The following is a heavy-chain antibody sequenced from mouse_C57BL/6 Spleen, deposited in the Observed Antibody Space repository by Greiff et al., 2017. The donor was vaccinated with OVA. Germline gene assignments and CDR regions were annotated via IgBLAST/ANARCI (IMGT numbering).Heavy chain of an antibody. J-gene: IGHJ2*01. CDR3: AIGWIPTA. D-gene: IGHD1-2*01. CDR2: IDPSDSYT. V-gene: IGHV1-69*01. Sequence: QVQLQQPGAELVMPGASVKLSCKASGYTFTSYWMHWVKQRPGQGLEWIGEIDPSDSYTNYNQKFKGKSTLTVDKSSSTAYMQLSSLTSEDSAVYYCAIGWIPTAWGQGTTLTVSS. CDR1: GYTFTSYW.